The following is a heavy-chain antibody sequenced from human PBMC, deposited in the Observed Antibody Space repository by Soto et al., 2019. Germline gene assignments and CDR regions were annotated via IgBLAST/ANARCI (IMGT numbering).Heavy chain of an antibody. J-gene: IGHJ6*02. CDR2: IYHSGNT. V-gene: IGHV4-30-2*01. Sequence: QLQLQESGSGLVKPSQTLSLTCAVSGGSISSGGFSWTWIRPPPGKGLEWIGYIYHSGNTYYNPSLKRRGPISVARSKNKFSLKLRFGTAADTAVYYCARGPYGSGHYQYYYGMDVWGQGTTVTVSS. CDR3: ARGPYGSGHYQYYYGMDV. CDR1: GGSISSGGFS. D-gene: IGHD3-10*01.